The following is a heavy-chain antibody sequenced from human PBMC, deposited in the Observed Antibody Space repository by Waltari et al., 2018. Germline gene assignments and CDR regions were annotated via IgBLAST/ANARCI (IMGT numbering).Heavy chain of an antibody. CDR2: IYTSGST. J-gene: IGHJ2*01. V-gene: IGHV4-4*07. CDR3: ARDYIIAVAGTGVWYFDL. CDR1: GGSISSYY. Sequence: QVQLQESGPGLVKPSETLSLTCTVSGGSISSYYWSWIRQPAGKGLEWIGRIYTSGSTNYNPSLKRRVTMSVDTSKNQFSLKLSSVTAADTAVYYCARDYIIAVAGTGVWYFDLWGRGTLVTVSS. D-gene: IGHD6-19*01.